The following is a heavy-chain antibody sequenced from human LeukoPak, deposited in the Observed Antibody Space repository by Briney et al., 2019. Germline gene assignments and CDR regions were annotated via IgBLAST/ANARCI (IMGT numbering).Heavy chain of an antibody. CDR3: ARALSRGYSYGYYNYYYMDV. CDR1: GGSISSYY. Sequence: SETLSLTCTVSGGSISSYYWSWIRQPPGKGLEWIGYIYYSGSTNYNPSLKSRVTISVDTSKNQFSLKLSSVTAADTAVYYYARALSRGYSYGYYNYYYMDVWGKGTTVTVSS. CDR2: IYYSGST. V-gene: IGHV4-59*01. J-gene: IGHJ6*03. D-gene: IGHD5-18*01.